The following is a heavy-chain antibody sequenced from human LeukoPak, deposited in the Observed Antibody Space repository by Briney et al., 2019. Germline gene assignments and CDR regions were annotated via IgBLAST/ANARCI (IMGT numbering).Heavy chain of an antibody. CDR1: GGTFSSYA. J-gene: IGHJ6*02. CDR3: ARVLDYGGYYYYGMDV. D-gene: IGHD4-23*01. Sequence: ASVKVSCKASGGTFSSYAISWVRQAPGQGLEWMGIINPSGGSTSYAQKFQGRVTMTRDTSTSTVYMELSSLRSEDTAVYYCARVLDYGGYYYYGMDVWGQGTTVTVSS. V-gene: IGHV1-46*01. CDR2: INPSGGST.